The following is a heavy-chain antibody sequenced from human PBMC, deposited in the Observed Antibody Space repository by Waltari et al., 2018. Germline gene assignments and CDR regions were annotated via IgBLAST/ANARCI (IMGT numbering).Heavy chain of an antibody. CDR1: EFTFSNYW. D-gene: IGHD3-10*01. J-gene: IGHJ6*03. V-gene: IGHV3-7*03. CDR3: ARARGYYYYMDV. Sequence: EVQLVESGGGLVQPGGSLRLSCAASEFTFSNYWMSWVRQAPGKGLEWVANMKQDGSGKYYVDSVKGRFTISRDNANNSLHLQMNSLRAEDTALYFCARARGYYYYMDVWGSGTTVTVSS. CDR2: MKQDGSGK.